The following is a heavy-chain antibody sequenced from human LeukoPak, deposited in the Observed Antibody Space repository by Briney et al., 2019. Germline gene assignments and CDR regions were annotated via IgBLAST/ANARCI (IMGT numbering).Heavy chain of an antibody. V-gene: IGHV4-4*02. CDR3: ARELGYSYGSWSDY. D-gene: IGHD5-18*01. J-gene: IGHJ4*02. Sequence: PSETLSLTCAVSGGSISSSNWWRWVRQPPGKGLEWIGEIYHSGSINYNPSLKSRFTISVDKSKNQFSLKLSSLTAADTAVYCARELGYSYGSWSDYWGQGTLVTVSS. CDR2: IYHSGSI. CDR1: GGSISSSNW.